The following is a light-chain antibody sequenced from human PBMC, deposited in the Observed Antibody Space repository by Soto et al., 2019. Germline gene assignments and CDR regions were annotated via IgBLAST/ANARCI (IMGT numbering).Light chain of an antibody. CDR2: SDY. J-gene: IGLJ1*01. CDR3: AARNGTLNSLHV. V-gene: IGLV1-44*01. Sequence: QSVLTQPPSASGTPGQRVTISCSGSSSNIGSLSVDWYQHLPGTAPKLLIYSDYQRPSGVPDRFSGSKSGTSASLAISGLQSEHDVEYCCAARNGTLNSLHVFGSRTKLTV. CDR1: SSNIGSLS.